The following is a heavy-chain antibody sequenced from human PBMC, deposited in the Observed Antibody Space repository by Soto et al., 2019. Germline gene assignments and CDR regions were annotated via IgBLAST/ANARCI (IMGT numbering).Heavy chain of an antibody. Sequence: SDTLSLICASHCQSFAGHSCSWVRQSPGKGLEWIGEMNHSGSTNYTPSLKSRVTMSVDTSKNQFSLKLTSLTAADTAVYYCARVRGTTMVRGFMSHWGQG. D-gene: IGHD3-10*01. V-gene: IGHV4-34*01. CDR1: CQSFAGHS. J-gene: IGHJ1*01. CDR3: ARVRGTTMVRGFMSH. CDR2: MNHSGST.